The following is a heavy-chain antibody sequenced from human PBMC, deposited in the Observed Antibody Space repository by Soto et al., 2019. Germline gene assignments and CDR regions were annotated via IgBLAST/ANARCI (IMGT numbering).Heavy chain of an antibody. V-gene: IGHV1-69*13. D-gene: IGHD6-6*01. CDR2: IIPIFGTA. J-gene: IGHJ4*02. CDR3: ARCIAARPWPLDY. CDR1: GGTFRSYV. Sequence: SVPGSCPASGGTFRSYVISWVRQAPGQGLEWMGGIIPIFGTANYAQKFQGRVTITADESTSTAYMELSSLRSEDTAVYYCARCIAARPWPLDYRGQGTLVTVSS.